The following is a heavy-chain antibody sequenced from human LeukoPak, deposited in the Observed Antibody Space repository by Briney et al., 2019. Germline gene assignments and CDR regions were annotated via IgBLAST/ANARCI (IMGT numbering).Heavy chain of an antibody. V-gene: IGHV3-74*01. J-gene: IGHJ4*02. CDR2: INSDGSST. D-gene: IGHD6-6*01. CDR3: ARDKYTSSSLDY. CDR1: GFTFSNYW. Sequence: GGSLGLSCAASGFTFSNYWMHWVRQVPGKGLVWVSRINSDGSSTTYADSVKGRSTVSRDNAKNTLYLQMNSLRAEDTAVYFCARDKYTSSSLDYWGQGTLVTVSS.